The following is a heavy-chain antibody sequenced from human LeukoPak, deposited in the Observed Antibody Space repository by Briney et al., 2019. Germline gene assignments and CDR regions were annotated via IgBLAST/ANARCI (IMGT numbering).Heavy chain of an antibody. CDR2: INPNSGGT. V-gene: IGHV1-2*06. CDR3: ARRDQYSSGWYFLWEYFQH. CDR1: GYTFTGYY. Sequence: ASVKVSCKASGYTFTGYYMHWVRQAPGQGLEWMGRINPNSGGTNYAQKFQGRVTMTRDTSISTAYMELSSLRSEDTAVYYCARRDQYSSGWYFLWEYFQHWGQGTLVTVSS. D-gene: IGHD6-19*01. J-gene: IGHJ1*01.